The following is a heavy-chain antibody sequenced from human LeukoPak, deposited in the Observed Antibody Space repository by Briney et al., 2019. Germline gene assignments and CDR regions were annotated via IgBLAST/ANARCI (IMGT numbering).Heavy chain of an antibody. V-gene: IGHV4-39*01. D-gene: IGHD3-10*01. J-gene: IGHJ4*02. Sequence: SETLSLTCTVSGGSISSSSYYWGWTRQPPGKGQEWIGSIYYSGSTYYNPSLKSRVSISVDTSKNQFSLRLNSVTAADTAVYYCARIPLWFGEAGFDYWGQGTLVTVSS. CDR3: ARIPLWFGEAGFDY. CDR2: IYYSGST. CDR1: GGSISSSSYY.